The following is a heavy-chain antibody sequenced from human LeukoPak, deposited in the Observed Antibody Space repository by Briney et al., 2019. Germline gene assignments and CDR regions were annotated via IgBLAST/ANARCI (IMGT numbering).Heavy chain of an antibody. CDR2: IRYDGSNK. V-gene: IGHV3-30*02. CDR3: AKVSDNLYY. D-gene: IGHD5-24*01. CDR1: GFTFSNYG. Sequence: PGGSLRLSCAASGFTFSNYGMHWVRQAPGKGLEWVAFIRYDGSNKYYADSVKGRFTISGDNPKNTLYLQMNSLSADDTAIYYCAKVSDNLYYWGQGTLGTVSS. J-gene: IGHJ4*02.